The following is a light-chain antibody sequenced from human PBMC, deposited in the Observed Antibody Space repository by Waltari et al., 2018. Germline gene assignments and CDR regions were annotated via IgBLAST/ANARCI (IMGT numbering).Light chain of an antibody. Sequence: QSALTQPPSASGSPGQSVTIPCTGTSSDIAAYNYVSWYQQHPGKAPKLLIYEVSARPSGVPDRFSGSKSGNTASLTVSGLQAEDEADYYCSSYATTYSFVFGSGTRVAVL. CDR1: SSDIAAYNY. CDR2: EVS. CDR3: SSYATTYSFV. J-gene: IGLJ1*01. V-gene: IGLV2-8*01.